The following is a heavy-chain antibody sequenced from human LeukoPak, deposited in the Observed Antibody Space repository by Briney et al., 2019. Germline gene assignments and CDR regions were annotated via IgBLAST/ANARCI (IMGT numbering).Heavy chain of an antibody. J-gene: IGHJ5*02. V-gene: IGHV3-48*04. CDR2: ISSSRGNAV. CDR3: ARHDESTTWYNWLDP. Sequence: PGGSLRLSCAASGFTFSDYAMNWVRQAPGKGLEWVSYISSSRGNAVYYAASVRGRFTISRDDAKNSLNLQMHSLRGEDTAVYYCARHDESTTWYNWLDPWGQGTLVTVSS. D-gene: IGHD6-13*01. CDR1: GFTFSDYA.